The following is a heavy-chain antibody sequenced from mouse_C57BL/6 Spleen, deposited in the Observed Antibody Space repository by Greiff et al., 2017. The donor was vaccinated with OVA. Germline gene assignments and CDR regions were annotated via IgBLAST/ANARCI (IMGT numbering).Heavy chain of an antibody. V-gene: IGHV14-4*01. CDR3: TTGGLRPAGFDY. Sequence: EVKLQESGAELVRPGASVKLSCTASGFNIKDDYMHWVKQRPEQGLEWIGWIDPENGDTEYASKFQGKATITADTSSNTAYLQLSSLTSEDTAVYYCTTGGLRPAGFDYWGQGTTLTVSS. CDR1: GFNIKDDY. CDR2: IDPENGDT. D-gene: IGHD2-4*01. J-gene: IGHJ2*01.